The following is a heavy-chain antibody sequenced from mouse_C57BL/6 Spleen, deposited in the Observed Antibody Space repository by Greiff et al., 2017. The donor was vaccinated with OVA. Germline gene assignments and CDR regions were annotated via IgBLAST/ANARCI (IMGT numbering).Heavy chain of an antibody. V-gene: IGHV1-85*01. J-gene: IGHJ4*01. D-gene: IGHD2-5*01. CDR1: GYTFTSYD. CDR2: IYPRDGST. Sequence: QVQLKQSGPELVKPGASVKLSCKASGYTFTSYDINWVKQRPGQGLEWIGWIYPRDGSTKYNEKFKGKATLTVDTSSSTAYMELHSLTSEDSAVDFCARGNSNYAMDYWGQGTSVTVSA. CDR3: ARGNSNYAMDY.